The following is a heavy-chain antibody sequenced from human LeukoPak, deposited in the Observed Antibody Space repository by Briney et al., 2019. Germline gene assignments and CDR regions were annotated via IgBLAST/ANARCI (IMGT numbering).Heavy chain of an antibody. CDR1: GGTFSSYA. D-gene: IGHD6-19*01. J-gene: IGHJ4*02. CDR3: ARDLEGSSGWYFDY. Sequence: ASAKVSCQASGGTFSSYAISWVRQAPGQGLEWMGGIIPIFGTANYAQKFQGRVTITADESTSTAYMELSSLRSEDTAVYYCARDLEGSSGWYFDYWGQGTLVTVSS. CDR2: IIPIFGTA. V-gene: IGHV1-69*13.